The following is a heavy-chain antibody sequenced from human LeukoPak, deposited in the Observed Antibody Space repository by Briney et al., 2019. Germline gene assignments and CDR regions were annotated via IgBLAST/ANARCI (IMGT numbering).Heavy chain of an antibody. D-gene: IGHD6-13*01. CDR3: ARATGTYSSSWNY. Sequence: SETLSLTCTVSGGSISSYYWSWIRQPPGKGLEWIGYIYYSGSTNYNPSLKSRVTMSVDTSKNQFSLKLSAVTAADTAVYYCARATGTYSSSWNYWGQGTLVTVSS. V-gene: IGHV4-59*01. CDR1: GGSISSYY. CDR2: IYYSGST. J-gene: IGHJ4*02.